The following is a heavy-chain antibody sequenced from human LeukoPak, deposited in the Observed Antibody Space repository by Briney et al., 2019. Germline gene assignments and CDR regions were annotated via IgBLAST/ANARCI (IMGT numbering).Heavy chain of an antibody. Sequence: ASVTVSCRASGYTFTSHDINWVRQATGQGLEWMGWMSPNSGDTGYAQKFQGRVTMTSDSSISTAYMELSSLRSEDTAIYYCVRTPPNWGFDYWGQGTLVTVSS. D-gene: IGHD7-27*01. V-gene: IGHV1-8*01. CDR1: GYTFTSHD. J-gene: IGHJ4*02. CDR2: MSPNSGDT. CDR3: VRTPPNWGFDY.